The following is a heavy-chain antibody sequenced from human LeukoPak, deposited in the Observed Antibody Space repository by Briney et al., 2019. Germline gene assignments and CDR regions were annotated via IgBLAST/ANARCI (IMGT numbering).Heavy chain of an antibody. CDR2: IRCDVGIK. CDR3: ATLTWHYYIPTAGP. Sequence: GGGLRVSCAAPGFTFSNYGMRWVRPAPGKGLEWVASIRCDVGIKYYADSVKGRFTISRDTSKNTLYLQRHSVRAQDTAVCYCATLTWHYYIPTAGPWGQGTLVTVSS. J-gene: IGHJ5*02. D-gene: IGHD1-7*01. CDR1: GFTFSNYG. V-gene: IGHV3-30*02.